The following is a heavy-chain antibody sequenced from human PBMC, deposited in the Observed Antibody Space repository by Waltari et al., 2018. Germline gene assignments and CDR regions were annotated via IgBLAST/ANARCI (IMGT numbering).Heavy chain of an antibody. Sequence: QVQLVQSGAEVKKPGYSVKVSCKASGGTFSSYAISWVRQAHGQGLEWMGGIIPIFGTANYAQKFQGRVTITADESTSTAYMELSSLRSEDTAVYYCAREVSHSGYDFWYFDLWGRGTLVTVSS. J-gene: IGHJ2*01. CDR3: AREVSHSGYDFWYFDL. CDR2: IIPIFGTA. D-gene: IGHD5-12*01. V-gene: IGHV1-69*13. CDR1: GGTFSSYA.